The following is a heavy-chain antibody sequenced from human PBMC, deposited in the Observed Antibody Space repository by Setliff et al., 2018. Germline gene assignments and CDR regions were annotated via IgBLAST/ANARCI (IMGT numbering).Heavy chain of an antibody. CDR3: FGAGTCSY. D-gene: IGHD3-10*01. CDR1: GFTFSSFW. Sequence: GGSLRLSCAASGFTFSSFWMSWVRQTPGKGLEWVANINQDGSGKYYVDSVKGRFTISRDNARNSLSLQMNSLRTEDTAVYYCFGAGTCSYWGQGTLVTVSS. V-gene: IGHV3-7*01. J-gene: IGHJ4*02. CDR2: INQDGSGK.